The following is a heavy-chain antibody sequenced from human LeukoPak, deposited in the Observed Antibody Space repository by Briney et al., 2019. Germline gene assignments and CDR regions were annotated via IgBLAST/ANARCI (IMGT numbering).Heavy chain of an antibody. V-gene: IGHV4-34*01. Sequence: PGGSLRLSCAASGFTFSRYWMTWVRQAPGKGLEWIGEINHSGSTNYNPSLKSRVTISVDTSKNQFSLKLSSVTAADTAVYYCARVKSSGWYFDYWGQGTLVTVSS. CDR1: GFTFSRYW. D-gene: IGHD6-19*01. CDR2: INHSGST. J-gene: IGHJ4*02. CDR3: ARVKSSGWYFDY.